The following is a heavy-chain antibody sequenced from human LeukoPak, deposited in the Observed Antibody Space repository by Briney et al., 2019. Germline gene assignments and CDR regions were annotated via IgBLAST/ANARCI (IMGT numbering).Heavy chain of an antibody. J-gene: IGHJ5*02. Sequence: GGSLRLSCATSGFTFSDYSMTWVRQAPGKGLEWVSSITSTSSHINYADSVRGRFTISRDNAKNALFLQMTSLTDEDTALYYCARARLGYYDKYFDPWGQGTQVTVSS. D-gene: IGHD3-16*01. CDR1: GFTFSDYS. CDR3: ARARLGYYDKYFDP. V-gene: IGHV3-21*01. CDR2: ITSTSSHI.